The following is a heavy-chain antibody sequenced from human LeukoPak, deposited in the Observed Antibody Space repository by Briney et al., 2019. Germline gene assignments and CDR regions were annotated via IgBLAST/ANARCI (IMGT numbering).Heavy chain of an antibody. CDR1: GFTFDNYA. V-gene: IGHV3-9*01. CDR3: EKVVVLKNYGMDV. J-gene: IGHJ6*02. CDR2: IGWNGGSI. Sequence: PGGSLRLSCAASGFTFDNYAMHWVRQPPGKGLEWVCGIGWNGGSIGYAASVKGRFTISRDNDRNSLYLQMNSLRPEDSALYYCEKVVVLKNYGMDVWGQGATVTVAS. D-gene: IGHD2-15*01.